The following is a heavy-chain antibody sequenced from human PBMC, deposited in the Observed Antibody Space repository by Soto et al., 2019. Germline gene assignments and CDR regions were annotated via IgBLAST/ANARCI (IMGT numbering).Heavy chain of an antibody. J-gene: IGHJ4*02. CDR1: GPTFIAYY. Sequence: QLVQSGAEVKKPGASVKVSCKTSGPTFIAYYIHWVRQAPGQGLEWMGWIDPKSGGTTYEQKFLGRVTMTRDTSINTAYMELNTLTSDDTALYYCARISVDVPEWGQGTLITVCS. CDR2: IDPKSGGT. V-gene: IGHV1-2*02. CDR3: ARISVDVPE. D-gene: IGHD5-12*01.